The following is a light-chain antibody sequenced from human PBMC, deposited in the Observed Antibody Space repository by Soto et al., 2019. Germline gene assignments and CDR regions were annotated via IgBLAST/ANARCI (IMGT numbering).Light chain of an antibody. CDR1: QNIYSN. Sequence: EIVLTQSPATLYSSPGEEATLSCGASQNIYSNIAWYQQRPGQAPRLLIYRASTRATGVPARFSGSGSGTDFTLTISSLQSEDFTVYSCLQYHNLWAFGQGTKVDIK. J-gene: IGKJ1*01. V-gene: IGKV3-15*01. CDR3: LQYHNLWA. CDR2: RAS.